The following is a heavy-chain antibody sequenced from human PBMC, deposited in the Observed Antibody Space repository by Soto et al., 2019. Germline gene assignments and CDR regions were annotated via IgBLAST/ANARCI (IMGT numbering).Heavy chain of an antibody. D-gene: IGHD3-10*01. CDR2: ISGSGGST. Sequence: EVQLLESGGGLVQPGGSLRLSCAASGFTFSSYAMSWVRQAPGKGLEWVSAISGSGGSTYYADSVKGRFTISRDNSKNTLYLQMNSLSAEDTAVYYCAKPGRTMVRGVITHFDYWGQGTLVTVSS. CDR3: AKPGRTMVRGVITHFDY. J-gene: IGHJ4*02. V-gene: IGHV3-23*01. CDR1: GFTFSSYA.